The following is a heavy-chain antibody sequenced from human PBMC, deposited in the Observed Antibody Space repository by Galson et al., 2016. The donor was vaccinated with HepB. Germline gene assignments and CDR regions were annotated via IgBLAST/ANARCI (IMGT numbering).Heavy chain of an antibody. CDR2: INAANGDT. D-gene: IGHD5-12*01. CDR1: GYTFTTYA. CDR3: ARGHIVATVDYYYYGLDV. V-gene: IGHV1-3*01. Sequence: SVKVSCKASGYTFTTYAMYWVRQAPGQRLEWMGWINAANGDTKYSQKLQGRGTITWDTSANTAYMELSSLRSEDTAVYYCARGHIVATVDYYYYGLDVWGQGTTATVSS. J-gene: IGHJ6*02.